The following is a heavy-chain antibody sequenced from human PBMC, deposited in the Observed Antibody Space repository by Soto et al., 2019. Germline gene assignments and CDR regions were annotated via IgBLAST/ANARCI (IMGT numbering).Heavy chain of an antibody. CDR1: GFSLSTIGVG. J-gene: IGHJ4*02. CDR3: VTMSGTSYASFDY. Sequence: QITLKESGPTLVKPTQALTLTCTFSGFSLSTIGVGVGWIRQPPGKALEWLALIYWDDNKRYCPSLNGRLTITKDTSKNHVLLTMSNMDPVDTASYYGVTMSGTSYASFDYWCQGSLVTVSS. V-gene: IGHV2-5*02. CDR2: IYWDDNK. D-gene: IGHD6-13*01.